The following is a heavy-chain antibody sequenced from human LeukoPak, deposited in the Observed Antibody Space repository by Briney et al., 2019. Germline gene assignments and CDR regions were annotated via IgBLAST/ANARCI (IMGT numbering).Heavy chain of an antibody. V-gene: IGHV3-23*01. CDR1: GFTFSSYA. CDR2: ISGSGGST. J-gene: IGHJ6*02. D-gene: IGHD3-16*02. CDR3: ATSTEGLSYYYGMDV. Sequence: GGSLRLSCAASGFTFSSYAMSWVRQAPGKGLEWVSAISGSGGSTYYADSVKGRFTISRDNAKNSLYLQMNSLRAEDTAVYYCATSTEGLSYYYGMDVWGQGTTVTVSS.